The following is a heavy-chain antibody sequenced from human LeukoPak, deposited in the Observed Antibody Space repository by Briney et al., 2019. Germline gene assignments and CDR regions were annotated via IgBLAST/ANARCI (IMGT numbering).Heavy chain of an antibody. D-gene: IGHD3-3*01. CDR3: ARENYDFWSGHAPPRY. V-gene: IGHV3-66*02. J-gene: IGHJ4*02. CDR2: IYSGGST. CDR1: GFTVSSNY. Sequence: GGSLRLSCAASGFTVSSNYMSWVRQAPGKGLEWVSVIYSGGSTYCADSVKGRFTISRDNSKNTLYLQMNSLRAEDTAVYYCARENYDFWSGHAPPRYWGQGTLVTVSS.